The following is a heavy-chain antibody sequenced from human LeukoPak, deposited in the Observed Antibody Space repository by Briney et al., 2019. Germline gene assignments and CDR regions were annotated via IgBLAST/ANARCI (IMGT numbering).Heavy chain of an antibody. D-gene: IGHD3-10*01. J-gene: IGHJ4*02. CDR1: GGSISSYY. Sequence: SETLSLTCTVSGGSISSYYWSWIRQPPGKGLEWIGYIYYSGSTNYNPSLKSRVTISVDTSKNQFSLKLSSVTAADTAVYYCARHGRWYYYGSGDKYYFDYWGQGTLVTVSS. CDR3: ARHGRWYYYGSGDKYYFDY. V-gene: IGHV4-59*08. CDR2: IYYSGST.